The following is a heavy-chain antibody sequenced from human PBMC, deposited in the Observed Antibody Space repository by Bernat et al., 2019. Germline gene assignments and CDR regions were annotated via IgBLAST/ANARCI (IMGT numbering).Heavy chain of an antibody. V-gene: IGHV3-48*01. D-gene: IGHD3-9*01. CDR1: GFTFSSYS. CDR3: ARDHKDYDILTGYYNSDAFDI. Sequence: EVQLVESGGGLVQPGGSLRLSCAASGFTFSSYSMNWVRQAPGKGLEWVSYISSSSSTIYYADSVKGRFTISRDNAKNSLYLQMNSLRAEDTAVYYCARDHKDYDILTGYYNSDAFDIWGQGTMVTVSS. CDR2: ISSSSSTI. J-gene: IGHJ3*02.